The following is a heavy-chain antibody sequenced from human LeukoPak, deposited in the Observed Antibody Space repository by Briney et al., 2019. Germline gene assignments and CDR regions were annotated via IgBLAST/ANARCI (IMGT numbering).Heavy chain of an antibody. J-gene: IGHJ4*02. CDR1: GFTVSSNY. CDR3: ARDRGVLGYFDY. CDR2: IYSGGST. Sequence: PGGSLILSCAASGFTVSSNYMSWVRQAPGKGLEWVSVIYSGGSTYYADSVKGRFTISRDNSKNTLYLQMNSLRAEDTAVYYCARDRGVLGYFDYWGQGTLVTVSS. D-gene: IGHD4/OR15-4a*01. V-gene: IGHV3-53*01.